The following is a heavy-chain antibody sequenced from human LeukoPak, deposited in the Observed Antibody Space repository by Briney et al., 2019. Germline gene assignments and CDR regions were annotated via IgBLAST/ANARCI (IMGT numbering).Heavy chain of an antibody. D-gene: IGHD2-21*02. CDR3: ARDSGGGDSAGRYYFDY. Sequence: ASVKVSCKASGYTFTSYYMHWVRQAPGQGLEWMGIINPSGGSTSYAQKFQGRVTMTRDTSTSTVYMELSSLRSEDTAVYYCARDSGGGDSAGRYYFDYWGQGTLVTVSS. CDR1: GYTFTSYY. CDR2: INPSGGST. J-gene: IGHJ4*02. V-gene: IGHV1-46*01.